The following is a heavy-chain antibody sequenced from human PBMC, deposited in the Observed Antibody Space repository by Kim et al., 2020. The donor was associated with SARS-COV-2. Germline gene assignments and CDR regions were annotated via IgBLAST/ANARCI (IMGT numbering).Heavy chain of an antibody. CDR1: GGSFSAYY. J-gene: IGHJ5*02. V-gene: IGHV4-34*01. CDR3: AKVKGWSNWFEP. D-gene: IGHD2-15*01. CDR2: INHSANT. Sequence: SETLSLTCAVYGGSFSAYYWSWIRQPPGNGLEWIGEINHSANTYYNPSLKSRVTISVDMSKTQFSLKLNSVTAADTAVYYCAKVKGWSNWFEPWGQGSLV.